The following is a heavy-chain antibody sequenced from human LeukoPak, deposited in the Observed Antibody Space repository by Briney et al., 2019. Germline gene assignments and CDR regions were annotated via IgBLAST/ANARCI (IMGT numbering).Heavy chain of an antibody. CDR1: GYSFTSYW. CDR3: ARATGYSSGWSFDY. CDR2: IYPGDSDT. V-gene: IGHV5-51*03. Sequence: GESLKISCKASGYSFTSYWIRGVRQLPGKGLGWMGIIYPGDSDTSYRPSFQGQVTISADKSISTAYLQWSSLKASDTAMYYCARATGYSSGWSFDYWGQGTLVTVSS. J-gene: IGHJ4*02. D-gene: IGHD6-19*01.